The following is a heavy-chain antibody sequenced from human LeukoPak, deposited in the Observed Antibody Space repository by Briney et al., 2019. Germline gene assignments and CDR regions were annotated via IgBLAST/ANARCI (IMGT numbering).Heavy chain of an antibody. J-gene: IGHJ6*02. V-gene: IGHV3-21*01. CDR2: ISIRNTYI. CDR3: ARENYYDESGYYVKVHGIDV. D-gene: IGHD3-22*01. CDR1: GFSFDRYT. Sequence: GGSLRLSCAASGFSFDRYTMNWVRQAPGKGLEWVSSISIRNTYIHYVDSVKGRFTISRDNARNSLYLQMNSLRGEDTAIYYCARENYYDESGYYVKVHGIDVWGQGTTVTVSS.